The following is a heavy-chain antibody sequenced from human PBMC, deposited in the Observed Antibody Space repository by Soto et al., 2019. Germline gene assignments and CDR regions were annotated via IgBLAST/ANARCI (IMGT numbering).Heavy chain of an antibody. D-gene: IGHD3-3*01. CDR3: ARVGVVYYDVWSGSRKYNWFDP. CDR1: GYTFTSYG. CDR2: ISAYNGNT. J-gene: IGHJ5*02. V-gene: IGHV1-18*01. Sequence: QVQLVQSGAEVKKPGASVKVSCKASGYTFTSYGISWVRQAPGQGLEWMGWISAYNGNTNYAQKLQGRVTMTTDTSTSTAYMELRSLRSDDTAGYYCARVGVVYYDVWSGSRKYNWFDPWGQGTLVTVSS.